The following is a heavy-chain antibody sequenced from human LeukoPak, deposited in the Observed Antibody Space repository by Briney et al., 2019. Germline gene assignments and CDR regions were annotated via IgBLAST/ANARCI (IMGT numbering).Heavy chain of an antibody. V-gene: IGHV1-18*01. J-gene: IGHJ6*02. CDR3: ARDGYCSSTSCYDQTYYYYYYYGMDV. CDR2: ISAYNGNT. Sequence: ASVKVSCKASGYTFTSYGISWVRQAPGQGLEWMGWISAYNGNTNYAQKLQGRVTMTTDTSTNTAYMELRSLRSDDTAVYYCARDGYCSSTSCYDQTYYYYYYYGMDVWGQGTTVTVSS. CDR1: GYTFTSYG. D-gene: IGHD2-2*01.